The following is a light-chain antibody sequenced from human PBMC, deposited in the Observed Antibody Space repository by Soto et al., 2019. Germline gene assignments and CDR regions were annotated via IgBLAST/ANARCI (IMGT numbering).Light chain of an antibody. CDR2: EVT. J-gene: IGLJ3*02. CDR3: SSHAGINNVV. CDR1: SSDVGGYNY. Sequence: QSVLTQPPSASGSPGQSVTISCTGTSSDVGGYNYVSWYQQHPGKVPKLMIYEVTKRPSGVPDRSSGSKSGNTASLTVSGLQAEDEADYYCSSHAGINNVVFGGGTKLTVL. V-gene: IGLV2-8*01.